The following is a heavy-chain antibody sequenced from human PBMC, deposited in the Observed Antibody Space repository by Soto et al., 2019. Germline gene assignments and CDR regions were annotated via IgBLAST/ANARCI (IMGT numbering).Heavy chain of an antibody. CDR2: ISGGGGSA. Sequence: GSLRLSCAASGVTFSSYAMNWVRQTPGKGLEWVSIISGGGGSAYCADSVKGRFSISRDNSKNTLYLQMNSLRAEDTAVYYCAKVGSSWYSHFDYWGQGTLVTVPQ. V-gene: IGHV3-23*01. J-gene: IGHJ4*02. CDR3: AKVGSSWYSHFDY. CDR1: GVTFSSYA. D-gene: IGHD6-13*01.